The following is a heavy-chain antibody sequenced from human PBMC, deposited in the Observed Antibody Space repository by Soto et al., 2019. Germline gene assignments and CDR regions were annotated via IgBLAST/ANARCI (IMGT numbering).Heavy chain of an antibody. CDR1: GFTFSSYA. D-gene: IGHD6-19*01. J-gene: IGHJ6*02. V-gene: IGHV3-23*01. CDR3: AKAGQWLVLALGYYYGMDV. CDR2: ISGSGGST. Sequence: EVQLLESGGGLVQPGGSLRLSCAASGFTFSSYAMSWVRQAPGKGLEWVSAISGSGGSTYYADSVKGRFTIPRDNSKNTLYLQMNSLRAEDTAVYYCAKAGQWLVLALGYYYGMDVWGQGTTVTVSS.